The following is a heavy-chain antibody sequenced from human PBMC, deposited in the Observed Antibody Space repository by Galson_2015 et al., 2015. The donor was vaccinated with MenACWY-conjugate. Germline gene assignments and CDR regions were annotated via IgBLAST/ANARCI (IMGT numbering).Heavy chain of an antibody. J-gene: IGHJ5*01. V-gene: IGHV3-74*01. CDR1: GFTVNHLW. Sequence: ALRLGCAAPGFTVNHLWMHWVRHAPGKGQVWVSHISPDGSVTDYADSVKGRFTPSRDIAKNTLNLQMNSLRGVDTAVYYCTRGNDCYGWFDSWGQGTLVTVSS. CDR2: ISPDGSVT. CDR3: TRGNDCYGWFDS. D-gene: IGHD2-21*01.